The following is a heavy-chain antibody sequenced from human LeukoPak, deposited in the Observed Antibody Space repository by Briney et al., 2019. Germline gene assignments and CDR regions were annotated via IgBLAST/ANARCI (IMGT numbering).Heavy chain of an antibody. CDR1: GFTFSSYA. CDR2: ISGSGGST. J-gene: IGHJ4*02. D-gene: IGHD3-3*01. CDR3: AKAPTIFGVVRNQVDY. V-gene: IGHV3-23*01. Sequence: GGSLRLSCAASGFTFSSYAMSWVRQAPGKGLEWVSAISGSGGSTYYADSVKGRFTISRDNSKNTLYLQMNSLRAEDTAVYYCAKAPTIFGVVRNQVDYWGQGTLVTVSS.